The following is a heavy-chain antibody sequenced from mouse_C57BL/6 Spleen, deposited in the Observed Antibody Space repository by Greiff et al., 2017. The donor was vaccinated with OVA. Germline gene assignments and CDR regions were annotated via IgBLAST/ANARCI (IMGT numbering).Heavy chain of an antibody. Sequence: VQLQQPGAELVRPGSSVKLSCKASGYTFTSYWMHWVKQRPIQGLEWIGNIDPSDSETHYNQKFKDKATLTVDKSSSTAYMQLSSLTSEDSAVYYCARNHYGSSYDAMDYWGQGTSVTVSS. D-gene: IGHD1-1*01. J-gene: IGHJ4*01. CDR1: GYTFTSYW. V-gene: IGHV1-52*01. CDR3: ARNHYGSSYDAMDY. CDR2: IDPSDSET.